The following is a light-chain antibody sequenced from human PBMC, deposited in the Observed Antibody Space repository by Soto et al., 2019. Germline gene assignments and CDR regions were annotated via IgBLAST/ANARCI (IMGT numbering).Light chain of an antibody. V-gene: IGKV1-33*01. CDR3: QQYDNRVT. CDR1: QDISNY. CDR2: DAS. Sequence: DIQMTQSPSSLSASVGARVTITCQASQDISNYLNWYQQKPGKAPKLLIYDASNFETGVPSRFSGSGSGTDFTFTISSLQPEDIATYYCQQYDNRVTFGPGTKVDIK. J-gene: IGKJ3*01.